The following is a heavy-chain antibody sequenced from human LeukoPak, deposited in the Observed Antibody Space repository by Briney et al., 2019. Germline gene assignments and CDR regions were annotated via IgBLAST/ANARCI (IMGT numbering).Heavy chain of an antibody. CDR1: GYTFTSYD. CDR2: MNPNSGNT. V-gene: IGHV1-8*01. D-gene: IGHD4-17*01. CDR3: AREVDGDVWFDP. Sequence: ASVKVSCKASGYTFTSYDINWVRQATGQGLEWMGWMNPNSGNTGYAQKFQGRVTMTRNTSISTAYMELSSLRSGDTAVYYCAREVDGDVWFDPWGQGTLVTVSS. J-gene: IGHJ5*02.